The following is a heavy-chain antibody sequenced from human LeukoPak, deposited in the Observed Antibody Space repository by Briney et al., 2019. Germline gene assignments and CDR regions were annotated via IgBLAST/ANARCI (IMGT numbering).Heavy chain of an antibody. D-gene: IGHD3-22*01. V-gene: IGHV3-48*01. Sequence: GGSVRLSCAASGFPFSSYTMNWVRQPPGKGLEWVSNIGTSITTIFYAHSVKRRITISRHNSKNTLYLQMTSLRAEDTAVYYCPSEIPDYYDSSGPEVPYDAFDIWGQRTMVTVSS. CDR3: PSEIPDYYDSSGPEVPYDAFDI. J-gene: IGHJ3*02. CDR2: IGTSITTI. CDR1: GFPFSSYT.